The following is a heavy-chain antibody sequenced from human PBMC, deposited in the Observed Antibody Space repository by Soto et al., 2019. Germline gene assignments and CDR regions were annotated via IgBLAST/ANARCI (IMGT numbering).Heavy chain of an antibody. V-gene: IGHV1-69*01. CDR1: GGTFSSYA. J-gene: IGHJ3*02. CDR2: IIPIFGTA. Sequence: QVQLVQSGAEVKKPGSSVKVSCKASGGTFSSYAISWVRQAPGQGLEWMGGIIPIFGTANYAQKFQGRVTITADESTGTAYMELSSLRSEDTAVYYCARGNSYCGGDCYSGGDAFDIWGQGTMVTVSS. D-gene: IGHD2-21*02. CDR3: ARGNSYCGGDCYSGGDAFDI.